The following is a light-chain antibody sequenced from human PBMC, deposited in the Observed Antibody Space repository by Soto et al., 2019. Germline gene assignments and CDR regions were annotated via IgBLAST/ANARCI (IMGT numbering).Light chain of an antibody. V-gene: IGKV3-11*01. J-gene: IGKJ4*01. Sequence: ETVLTQSPATLSLSPGERATLSCRASQSVGTNLAWFQQKSGQAPRLLIYHASNRVTGVPARFSGSGSGTDFTLTITSLAPEDFAVYYCQQRSNGLTFGGGTKVDIK. CDR2: HAS. CDR3: QQRSNGLT. CDR1: QSVGTN.